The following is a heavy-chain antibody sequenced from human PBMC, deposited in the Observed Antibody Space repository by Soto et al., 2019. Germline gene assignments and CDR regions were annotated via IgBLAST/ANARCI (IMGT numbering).Heavy chain of an antibody. J-gene: IGHJ5*02. V-gene: IGHV3-30-3*01. CDR3: VRSGYSSSWERLDP. CDR1: GSSFPKYP. Sequence: PGGSLRLSCAASGSSFPKYPMHWVRQTPDKGLEWLAVISHDGVTKNSADSVKGRFSVSRDNSRNRLYLEMNSLRTEDTAMYYCVRSGYSSSWERLDPWGQGTLVTVSS. CDR2: ISHDGVTK. D-gene: IGHD6-25*01.